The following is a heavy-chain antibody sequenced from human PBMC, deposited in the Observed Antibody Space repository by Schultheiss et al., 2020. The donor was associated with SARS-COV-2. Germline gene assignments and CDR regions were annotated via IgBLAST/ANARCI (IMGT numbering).Heavy chain of an antibody. D-gene: IGHD6-13*01. J-gene: IGHJ4*02. CDR3: ARHYPSGQKLAPIGY. CDR1: GGFIHNRY. CDR2: VFYSGTT. Sequence: SETLSLTCNVSGGFIHNRYWTWIRQTPDKGLEWIGYVFYSGTTNYNPSLKSRVTISVDTSKNQFYLELNSVTASDTAVYYCARHYPSGQKLAPIGYWGQGTLVTVSS. V-gene: IGHV4-59*08.